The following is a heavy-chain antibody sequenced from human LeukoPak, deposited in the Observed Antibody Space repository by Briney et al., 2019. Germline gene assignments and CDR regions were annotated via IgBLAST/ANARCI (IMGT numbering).Heavy chain of an antibody. CDR2: INHSGST. V-gene: IGHV4-34*01. J-gene: IGHJ5*02. CDR1: GGSFSGYY. Sequence: SETLSLTCAVYGGSFSGYYWSWIRQPPGKGLEWIGEINHSGSTNYNPSLESRVTISVDTSKNQFSLKLSSVTAADTAVYYCARGWLRLHPISGSSWGRWFDPWGQGTLVPVSS. D-gene: IGHD5-12*01. CDR3: ARGWLRLHPISGSSWGRWFDP.